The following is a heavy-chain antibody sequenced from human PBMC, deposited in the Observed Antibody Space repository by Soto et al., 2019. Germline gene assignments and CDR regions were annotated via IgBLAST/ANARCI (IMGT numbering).Heavy chain of an antibody. CDR1: GFPFSSYS. CDR2: ISSSSSYI. CDR3: ASHLYGGFHAVGY. J-gene: IGHJ4*02. D-gene: IGHD4-17*01. Sequence: GGPRRLSCAASGFPFSSYSMNWVRQAPGKGLEWVSSISSSSSYIYYADSVKGRFTISRDNAKNSLYLQMNSLRAEDTAVYYCASHLYGGFHAVGYWGQGTLVTVSS. V-gene: IGHV3-21*01.